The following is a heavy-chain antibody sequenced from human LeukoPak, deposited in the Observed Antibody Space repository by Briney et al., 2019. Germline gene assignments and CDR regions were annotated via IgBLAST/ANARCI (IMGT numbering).Heavy chain of an antibody. J-gene: IGHJ4*02. D-gene: IGHD2-21*02. V-gene: IGHV3-23*01. Sequence: GGSLRLSCAASGFTFSSYAINWVRQAPGKGLEWVSSISASGGGSYYADSVKGRFTISRDNSKNTLFLQMNSLRAEDTAVYYCAKATDDFSRRGIDYWGQGTLVAVSS. CDR2: ISASGGGS. CDR3: AKATDDFSRRGIDY. CDR1: GFTFSSYA.